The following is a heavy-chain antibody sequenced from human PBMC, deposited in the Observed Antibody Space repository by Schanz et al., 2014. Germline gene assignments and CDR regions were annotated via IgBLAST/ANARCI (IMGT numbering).Heavy chain of an antibody. J-gene: IGHJ3*02. CDR2: ISGTGGSL. Sequence: EVQMLESGGGVVRPGGSLRLSCAASGLTFSTYTIMWVRQAPGKGLEWVSAISGTGGSLYYADSVKGRFTISRDNSKNMVYLQMNSLRAADTALYSCAKVLGYDTGDYYSGDALDIWGQGTMVTVSS. CDR1: GLTFSTYT. D-gene: IGHD3-22*01. V-gene: IGHV3-23*01. CDR3: AKVLGYDTGDYYSGDALDI.